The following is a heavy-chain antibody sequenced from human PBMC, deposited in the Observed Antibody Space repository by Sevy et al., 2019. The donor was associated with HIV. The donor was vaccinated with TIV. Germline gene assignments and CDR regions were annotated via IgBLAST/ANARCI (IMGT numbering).Heavy chain of an antibody. J-gene: IGHJ6*03. D-gene: IGHD3-10*01. CDR3: ARVHQITMVRGVNPPAYYYYYMDV. CDR1: GFTVSSNY. CDR2: IYSGGST. Sequence: GGSLRLSCAASGFTVSSNYMSWVRQAPGKGLEWVSVIYSGGSTYYADSVKGRFTISRDNSKNTLYLQMNSLRAEDTAVYYCARVHQITMVRGVNPPAYYYYYMDVWGKGTTVTVSS. V-gene: IGHV3-53*01.